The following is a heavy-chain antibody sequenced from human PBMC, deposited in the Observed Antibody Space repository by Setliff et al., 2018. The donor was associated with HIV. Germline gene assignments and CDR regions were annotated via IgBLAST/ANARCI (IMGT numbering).Heavy chain of an antibody. CDR3: ATRIQLCY. J-gene: IGHJ4*02. CDR2: INSDGSST. D-gene: IGHD5-18*01. Sequence: LRLSCAASGLTSSTNWMHWVRQAPGKGLVWVSGINSDGSSTNYADSVEGRFTISRDDAKNTLYLQMSSLRAEDTAVYYCATRIQLCYWGQGTLVTVSS. CDR1: GLTSSTNW. V-gene: IGHV3-74*01.